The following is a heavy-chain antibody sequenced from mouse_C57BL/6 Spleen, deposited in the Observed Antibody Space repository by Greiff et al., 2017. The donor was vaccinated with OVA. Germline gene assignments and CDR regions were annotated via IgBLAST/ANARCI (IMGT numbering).Heavy chain of an antibody. CDR2: ISSGGSYT. D-gene: IGHD2-4*01. J-gene: IGHJ4*01. CDR1: GFTFSSYG. CDR3: ARHYYDYEGLAMDY. V-gene: IGHV5-6*01. Sequence: EVMLVESGGDLVKPGGSLKLSCAASGFTFSSYGMSWVRQTPDKRLEWVATISSGGSYTYYPDSVKGRFTISRDNAKNTLYLQMSSLKSEDTAMYYCARHYYDYEGLAMDYWGQGTSVTVSS.